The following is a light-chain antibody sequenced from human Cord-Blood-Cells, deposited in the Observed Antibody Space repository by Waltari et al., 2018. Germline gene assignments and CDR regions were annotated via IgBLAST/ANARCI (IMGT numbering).Light chain of an antibody. CDR3: SPYTSSSTVV. CDR2: DVS. V-gene: IGLV2-14*01. J-gene: IGLJ2*01. Sequence: QSALTQPASVSGSPGQSITISCTGTSSDVGGYNYVSWYQQPPGKAPKLMIYDVSNRPSGVSNRFSGSKSGNTASLTISGLQAEDEADYYCSPYTSSSTVVFGGGTKLTVL. CDR1: SSDVGGYNY.